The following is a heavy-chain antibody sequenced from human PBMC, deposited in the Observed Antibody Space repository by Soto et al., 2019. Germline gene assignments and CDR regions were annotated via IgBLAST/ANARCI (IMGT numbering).Heavy chain of an antibody. CDR3: ERLQSRHLVDY. D-gene: IGHD3-3*02. Sequence: SETLSLTCTVSGSSINSSGYYWGWIRQPPGKGLEWIGSMFYGVSTYYNPSLKSRVTVSVDTSKNQFSLNLRSVTTADTAVYYCERLQSRHLVDYWGQGTLVTVSS. V-gene: IGHV4-39*01. J-gene: IGHJ4*02. CDR1: GSSINSSGYY. CDR2: MFYGVST.